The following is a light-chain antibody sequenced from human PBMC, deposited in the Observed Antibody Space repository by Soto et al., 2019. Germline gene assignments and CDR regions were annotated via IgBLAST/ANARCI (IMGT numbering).Light chain of an antibody. CDR3: GSYTSTDTPFV. Sequence: QSALAQPSSVSGSPGQSITISCTGTSTDVGGYNYVSWYQHHPGKGPKLIIYEVSNRPSGVSDRFSGSKSGNKASLIISNLEVEDESDYYCGSYTSTDTPFVFGTGTKLTVL. V-gene: IGLV2-14*01. CDR2: EVS. CDR1: STDVGGYNY. J-gene: IGLJ1*01.